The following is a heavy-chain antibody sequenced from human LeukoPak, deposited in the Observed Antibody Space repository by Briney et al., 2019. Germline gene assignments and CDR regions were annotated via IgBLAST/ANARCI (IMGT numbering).Heavy chain of an antibody. CDR1: GFTFSSYW. D-gene: IGHD1-26*01. Sequence: GGSLRLSCTGSGFTFSSYWMHWVRQVPGKGLVWVSRINSDRSTSTTNYADSVKGRFTISRDNAKNSLYLQMNSLRAEDTALYYCAKDIAWELLGYFDYWGQGTLVTVSS. V-gene: IGHV3-74*01. CDR2: INSDRSTSTT. CDR3: AKDIAWELLGYFDY. J-gene: IGHJ4*02.